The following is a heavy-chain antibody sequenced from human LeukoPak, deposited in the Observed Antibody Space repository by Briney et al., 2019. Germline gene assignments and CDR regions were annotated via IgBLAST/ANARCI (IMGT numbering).Heavy chain of an antibody. CDR2: ISYDGSNK. Sequence: TGGSLRLSCAASGFTFSSYAMSWVRQAPGKGLEWVAVISYDGSNKYYADSVKGRFTISRDNSKNTLYLQMNSLRAEDTAVYYCARDGSGSGYSHMNYWGQGTLVTVSS. V-gene: IGHV3-30-3*01. J-gene: IGHJ4*02. CDR3: ARDGSGSGYSHMNY. D-gene: IGHD3-22*01. CDR1: GFTFSSYA.